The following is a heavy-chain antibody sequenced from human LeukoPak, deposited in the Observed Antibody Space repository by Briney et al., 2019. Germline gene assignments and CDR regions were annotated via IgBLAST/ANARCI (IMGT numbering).Heavy chain of an antibody. CDR2: IYHRGST. V-gene: IGHV4-38-2*02. CDR1: GYSISSGFY. Sequence: SETLSLTCTVSGYSISSGFYWGWIRQPPGKGLEWIGSIYHRGSTYYNPSLKSRVTISLDTSKNQFSLKLSSVTAADTAVYYCARDGGPGYYDILTGYYLAHNNWFDPWGQGTLVTVSS. CDR3: ARDGGPGYYDILTGYYLAHNNWFDP. J-gene: IGHJ5*02. D-gene: IGHD3-9*01.